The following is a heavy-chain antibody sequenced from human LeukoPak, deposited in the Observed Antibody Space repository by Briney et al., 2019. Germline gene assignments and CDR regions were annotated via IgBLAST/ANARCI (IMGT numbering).Heavy chain of an antibody. CDR2: IYYSGDT. J-gene: IGHJ4*02. V-gene: IGHV4-39*07. D-gene: IGHD6-13*01. Sequence: SETLSRTCTVSGVSISDSSYYWGWFRQPPGKGLEWIGSIYYSGDTYYNPSLKSRVTISVDTSKNQFSLRLTSVTAADTAIYYCARGSLSRSWYYWGQGILVTVSS. CDR1: GVSISDSSYY. CDR3: ARGSLSRSWYY.